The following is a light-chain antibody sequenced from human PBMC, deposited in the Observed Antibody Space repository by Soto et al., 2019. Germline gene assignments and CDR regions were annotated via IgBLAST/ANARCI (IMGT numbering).Light chain of an antibody. CDR3: SSYTSSSTLV. CDR2: DVS. Sequence: ALTQPASVSGPPGQSITISCTGTSSDVGGYNYVSWYQQHPGKAPKLMIYDVSNRPSGVSNRFSGSKSGNTASLTISGLQAEDEADYYCSSYTSSSTLVFGGGTQLTVL. V-gene: IGLV2-14*01. CDR1: SSDVGGYNY. J-gene: IGLJ2*01.